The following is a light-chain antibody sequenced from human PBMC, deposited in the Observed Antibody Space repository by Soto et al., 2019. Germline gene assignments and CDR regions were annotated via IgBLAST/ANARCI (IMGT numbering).Light chain of an antibody. J-gene: IGKJ2*02. V-gene: IGKV1-39*01. Sequence: DIQMTQSPSSLSASVGDRVTITCRASQSISTYLNWYQQKVGKAPKLLIYAASSLQRGVPSRFSGSGSGTDFPLTISSLQPEDFATYYCQQCYSTPRTFGQGTKLEIK. CDR2: AAS. CDR1: QSISTY. CDR3: QQCYSTPRT.